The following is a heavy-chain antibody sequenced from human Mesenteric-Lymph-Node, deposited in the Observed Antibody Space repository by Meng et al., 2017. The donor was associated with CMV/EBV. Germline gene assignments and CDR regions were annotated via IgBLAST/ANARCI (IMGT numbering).Heavy chain of an antibody. CDR1: GGSFSGYY. V-gene: IGHV4-34*01. J-gene: IGHJ4*02. Sequence: CAVYGGSFSGYYWSWIRQPPGKGLEWIGEINHSGSTNCNPSLRSRVTISVDTSKNQFSLKLSSVTAADTAVYYCARGQQLVRVYYFDYWGQGTLVTVSS. D-gene: IGHD6-13*01. CDR2: INHSGST. CDR3: ARGQQLVRVYYFDY.